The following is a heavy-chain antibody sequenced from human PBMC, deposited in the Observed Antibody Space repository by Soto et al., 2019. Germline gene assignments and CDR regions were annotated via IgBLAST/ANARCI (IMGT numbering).Heavy chain of an antibody. J-gene: IGHJ4*02. Sequence: PGGSLRLSCAASGFTFSSYGMHWVRQAPGKGLEWVAVISYDGSNKYYADSVKGRFTISRDNSKNTLYLQMNSLRAEDTAVYYCAKNGDDYVWGTSGPFDYWGQGTLVTVSS. D-gene: IGHD3-16*01. V-gene: IGHV3-30*18. CDR3: AKNGDDYVWGTSGPFDY. CDR2: ISYDGSNK. CDR1: GFTFSSYG.